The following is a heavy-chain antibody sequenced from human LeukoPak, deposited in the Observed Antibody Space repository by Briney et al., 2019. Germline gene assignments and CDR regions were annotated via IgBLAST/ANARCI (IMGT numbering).Heavy chain of an antibody. J-gene: IGHJ4*02. Sequence: PSETLSLTCAVYGGSFSGDYWSWIRQAPGKGLERIGEINHRGSNNYNPSLKSRVTISVDTSKNQFSLKLSSVTAADTAVYYCASADIVLMVLDYWGQGTLVTVSS. D-gene: IGHD2-8*01. V-gene: IGHV4-34*01. CDR2: INHRGSN. CDR3: ASADIVLMVLDY. CDR1: GGSFSGDY.